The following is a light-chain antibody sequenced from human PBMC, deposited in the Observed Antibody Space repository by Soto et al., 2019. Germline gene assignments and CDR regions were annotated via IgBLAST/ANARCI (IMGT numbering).Light chain of an antibody. V-gene: IGKV1-5*01. Sequence: DIQMTQSPSTLSASVGDRVTITCRASQSISSWLAWYQQKPGKAPTLLIYDASSLESGVPSRFSGSGSGTEFTLKVSSLQPDDFAPYCCYQYNSYSDTFGPGTKVHI. J-gene: IGKJ3*01. CDR3: YQYNSYSDT. CDR1: QSISSW. CDR2: DAS.